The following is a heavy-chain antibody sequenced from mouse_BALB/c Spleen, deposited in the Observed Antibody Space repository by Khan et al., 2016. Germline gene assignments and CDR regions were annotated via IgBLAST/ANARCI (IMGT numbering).Heavy chain of an antibody. CDR1: GYSITSDYA. CDR3: AYDGYYAWFTY. V-gene: IGHV3-2*02. J-gene: IGHJ3*01. D-gene: IGHD2-3*01. CDR2: ISYSGNT. Sequence: QLEESGPGLVKPSQSLSLTCTVTGYSITSDYAWNWIRQFPGNKLEWLGYISYSGNTNYNPSLKSRISITRDTSTNQFFLQLNSVTTEDTATYYWAYDGYYAWFTYWGQGTLVTVSA.